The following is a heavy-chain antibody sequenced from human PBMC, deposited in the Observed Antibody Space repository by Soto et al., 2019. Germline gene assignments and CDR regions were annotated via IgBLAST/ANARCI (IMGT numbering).Heavy chain of an antibody. CDR1: GGSISSYY. D-gene: IGHD6-13*01. V-gene: IGHV4-59*01. CDR3: ARVGYSSSWPFDY. Sequence: QVQLQESGPGLVKPSETLSLTCTVSGGSISSYYWSWIRQPPGKGLEWIGYIYYSGSTNYNPSLTSRVTISVDTSKNQFSLKLSSVTAADTAVYYCARVGYSSSWPFDYWGQGTLVTVSS. J-gene: IGHJ4*02. CDR2: IYYSGST.